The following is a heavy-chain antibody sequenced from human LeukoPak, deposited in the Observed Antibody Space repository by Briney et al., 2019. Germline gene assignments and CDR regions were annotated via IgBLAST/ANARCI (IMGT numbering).Heavy chain of an antibody. D-gene: IGHD2-2*02. CDR1: GFTFDDYG. Sequence: GGSLRLSCEASGFTFDDYGMSWVRQSTGKGLEWVSAITNWNGGSTCYADSLRGRFTISRYNAKNSLYLQMNSLRAEDTALYYCARCSRSSTDCYSAFDIWGQGTMVTVSS. J-gene: IGHJ3*02. CDR2: ITNWNGGST. CDR3: ARCSRSSTDCYSAFDI. V-gene: IGHV3-20*04.